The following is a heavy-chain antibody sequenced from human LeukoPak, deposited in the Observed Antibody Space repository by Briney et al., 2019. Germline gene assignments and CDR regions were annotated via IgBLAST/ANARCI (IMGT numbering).Heavy chain of an antibody. CDR1: GFTFDNYA. CDR2: INWNGDDI. V-gene: IGHV3-20*04. CDR3: ARRVSGWYAFDH. Sequence: GGSLRLSCAASGFTFDNYAMSWVRQVSGKGLEWVSGINWNGDDIDYADSVLGRFTISRDNDQNSLYLQMDGLRADDTAFYYCARRVSGWYAFDHWGQGTLVAVSS. J-gene: IGHJ4*02. D-gene: IGHD6-19*01.